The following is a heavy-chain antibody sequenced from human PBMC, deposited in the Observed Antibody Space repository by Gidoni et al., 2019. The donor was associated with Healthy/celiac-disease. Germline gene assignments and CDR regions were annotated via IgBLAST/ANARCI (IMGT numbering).Heavy chain of an antibody. J-gene: IGHJ4*02. CDR1: GYTFTSYA. V-gene: IGHV1-3*01. CDR2: INAGNGNT. D-gene: IGHD2-2*01. CDR3: ARDLWSDIVVVPAALDY. Sequence: QVQLVQSGAEVKKPGASVKVSCKASGYTFTSYAMHWVRQAPGQRLEWMGWINAGNGNTKYSQTFQGRVTITRDPSSSTAYMELSSLRSEDTAVYYCARDLWSDIVVVPAALDYWGQGTLVTVSS.